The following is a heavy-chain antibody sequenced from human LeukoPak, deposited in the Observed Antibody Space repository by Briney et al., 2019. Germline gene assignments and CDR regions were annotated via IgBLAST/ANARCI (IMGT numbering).Heavy chain of an antibody. Sequence: ETLSLTCTVSGGSIRSYYWGWIRQPPGKGLEWIVSIYHSGNTNYNPSLKSRVTISVDTSKNQFSLKLRSVTAADTAVYYCARSYGSGNFQTFDYWGQGTLVTVSS. D-gene: IGHD3-10*01. V-gene: IGHV4-38-2*02. CDR3: ARSYGSGNFQTFDY. CDR2: IYHSGNT. J-gene: IGHJ4*02. CDR1: GGSIRSYY.